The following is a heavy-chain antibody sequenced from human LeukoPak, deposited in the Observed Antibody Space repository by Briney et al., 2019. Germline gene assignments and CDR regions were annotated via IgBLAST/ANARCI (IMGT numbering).Heavy chain of an antibody. CDR1: GYTFTSYG. V-gene: IGHV1-18*01. J-gene: IGHJ3*02. D-gene: IGHD6-13*01. CDR2: ISAYNGNT. Sequence: ASVKVSCKASGYTFTSYGISWVRQARGQGLEWMGWISAYNGNTNYAQKLQGRVTMTTDTSTSTAYMELRSLRSDDTAVYYCARDWLGSSWYDAFDIWGQGTMVTVSS. CDR3: ARDWLGSSWYDAFDI.